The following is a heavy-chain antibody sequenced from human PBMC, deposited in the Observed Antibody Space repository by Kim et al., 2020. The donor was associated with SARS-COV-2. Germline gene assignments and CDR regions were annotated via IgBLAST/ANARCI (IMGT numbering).Heavy chain of an antibody. Sequence: ASVKVSCKTSGYTFTNYAMNWVRQAPGQGLEWMGWINTKTGIPTYAQVFTGRFVFSFDTSVNTAYLQISSLTAEDTAVYYCAKISSNNPCWGQGTLVTVSS. V-gene: IGHV7-4-1*02. D-gene: IGHD1-1*01. J-gene: IGHJ4*02. CDR1: GYTFTNYA. CDR2: INTKTGIP. CDR3: AKISSNNPC.